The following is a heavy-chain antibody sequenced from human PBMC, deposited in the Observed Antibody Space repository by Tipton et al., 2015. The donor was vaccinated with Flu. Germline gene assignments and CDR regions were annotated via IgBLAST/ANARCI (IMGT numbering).Heavy chain of an antibody. V-gene: IGHV1-18*04. Sequence: QVQLVQSGAEVKKPGASVKVSCKASGYTFTSYGISWVRQAPGQGLEWMGWISAYNGNTNYAQKLQGRVTMTTDTSTSTAYMELSSLRSEDTAVYYCAKSAGDGEEGYYYYMDVWGKGTTVTVSS. CDR2: ISAYNGNT. D-gene: IGHD2-21*01. CDR3: AKSAGDGEEGYYYYMDV. CDR1: GYTFTSYG. J-gene: IGHJ6*03.